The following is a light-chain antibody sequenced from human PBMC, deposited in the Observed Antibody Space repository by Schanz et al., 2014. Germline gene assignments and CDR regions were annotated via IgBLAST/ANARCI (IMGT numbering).Light chain of an antibody. CDR1: SSDVGGYDY. V-gene: IGLV2-14*03. CDR3: NSYTTSPGWV. CDR2: DVS. J-gene: IGLJ3*02. Sequence: QSALTQPASVSGSPGQSITISCTGTSSDVGGYDYVSWYQQHPGKVPKVIIYDVSNRPSGVSNRFSGSKSGNTASLTISGLQPEDEADYYCNSYTTSPGWVFGGGTKLTVL.